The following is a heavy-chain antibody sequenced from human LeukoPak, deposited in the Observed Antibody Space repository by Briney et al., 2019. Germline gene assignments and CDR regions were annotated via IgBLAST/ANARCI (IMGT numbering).Heavy chain of an antibody. CDR3: ARGARYYGSGSYYLYYFDY. Sequence: PSETLSLTCTVSGGSISSSSYYWGWIRQPPGKGLKWIGSIYYSGSTNYNPSLKSRVTISVDTSKNQFSLKLSSVTAADTAVYYCARGARYYGSGSYYLYYFDYWGQGTLVTVSS. CDR1: GGSISSSSYY. J-gene: IGHJ4*02. D-gene: IGHD3-10*01. CDR2: IYYSGST. V-gene: IGHV4-39*07.